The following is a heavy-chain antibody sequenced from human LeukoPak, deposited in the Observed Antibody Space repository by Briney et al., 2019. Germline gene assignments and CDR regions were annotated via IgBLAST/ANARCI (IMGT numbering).Heavy chain of an antibody. Sequence: TGGSLRLSCTASGYTFSDYGMHWVRQAPGKGLEWLSVISYSGVVKFYADSVKGRFTISRDNSKDTLYLQMNSLRAEDTAVYYCARDKGTTCIDNWGQGALVTVSS. CDR2: ISYSGVVK. V-gene: IGHV3-33*08. J-gene: IGHJ4*02. D-gene: IGHD4-17*01. CDR3: ARDKGTTCIDN. CDR1: GYTFSDYG.